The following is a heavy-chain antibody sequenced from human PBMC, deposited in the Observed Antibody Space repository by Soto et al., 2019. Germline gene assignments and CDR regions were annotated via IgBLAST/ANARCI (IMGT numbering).Heavy chain of an antibody. Sequence: LRLSCAASGFTFISYAMHWVRQARGNGLEWVAVISYDGSNKYYADSVKGRFTISRDNSKNTLYLQMNSLRAEDTAVYYCARDHDLRVYSYGMDVWGQGTTVTVSS. D-gene: IGHD3-16*01. CDR2: ISYDGSNK. V-gene: IGHV3-30-3*01. CDR1: GFTFISYA. CDR3: ARDHDLRVYSYGMDV. J-gene: IGHJ6*02.